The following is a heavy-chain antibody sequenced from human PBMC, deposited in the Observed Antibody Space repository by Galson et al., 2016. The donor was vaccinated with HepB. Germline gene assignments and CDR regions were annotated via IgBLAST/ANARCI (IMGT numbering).Heavy chain of an antibody. CDR2: IWYDGSNK. Sequence: SLRLSCAASGLTFSNYGMRWVRQAPGKGLEWVAVIWYDGSNKYYADSVKGRFTISRDNSKNTLYLQMNSLRAEDTAVYYCARGYSISWYLYYFDYWGQGTLVTVSS. V-gene: IGHV3-33*01. J-gene: IGHJ4*02. CDR3: ARGYSISWYLYYFDY. CDR1: GLTFSNYG. D-gene: IGHD6-13*01.